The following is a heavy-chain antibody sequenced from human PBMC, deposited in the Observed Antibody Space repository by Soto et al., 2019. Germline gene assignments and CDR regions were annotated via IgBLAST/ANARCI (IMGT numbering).Heavy chain of an antibody. J-gene: IGHJ3*02. CDR1: GFTFSSYA. Sequence: GGSLRLSCAASGFTFSSYAMHWVRQAPGKGLEWVAVISYDGSNKYYADSVKGRFTISRDNSKNTLYLQMNSLRAEDTAVYYCARDRSMIVVVSDAFDIWGQGTMVTVS. V-gene: IGHV3-30-3*01. CDR3: ARDRSMIVVVSDAFDI. D-gene: IGHD3-22*01. CDR2: ISYDGSNK.